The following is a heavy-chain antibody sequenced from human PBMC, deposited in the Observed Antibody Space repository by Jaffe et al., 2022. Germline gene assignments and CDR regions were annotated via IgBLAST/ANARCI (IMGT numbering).Heavy chain of an antibody. CDR1: GYSISSGYY. Sequence: QVQLQESGPGLVKPSETLSLTCAVSGYSISSGYYWGWIRQPPGKGLEWIGSIYHSGSTYYNPSLKSRVTISVDTSKNQFSLKLSSVTAADTAVYYCAREGGYGGYEGGYFDYWGQGTLVTVSS. CDR3: AREGGYGGYEGGYFDY. V-gene: IGHV4-38-2*02. D-gene: IGHD5-12*01. J-gene: IGHJ4*02. CDR2: IYHSGST.